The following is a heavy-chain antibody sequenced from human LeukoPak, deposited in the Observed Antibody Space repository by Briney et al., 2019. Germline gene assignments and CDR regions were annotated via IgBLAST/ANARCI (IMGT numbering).Heavy chain of an antibody. CDR3: ARDPYGSGTLMVDY. Sequence: ASVKVSCKASGYTSTSYGISWVRQAPGQGLEWMGWISAYNGNTNYAQKLQGRVTMTTDTSTSTAYMELRSLRSDDTAVYYCARDPYGSGTLMVDYWGQGTLVTVSS. D-gene: IGHD3-10*01. CDR1: GYTSTSYG. V-gene: IGHV1-18*01. CDR2: ISAYNGNT. J-gene: IGHJ4*02.